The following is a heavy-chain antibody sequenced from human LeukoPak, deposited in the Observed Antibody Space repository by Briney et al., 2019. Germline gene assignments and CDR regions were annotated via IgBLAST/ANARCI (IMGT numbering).Heavy chain of an antibody. J-gene: IGHJ4*02. V-gene: IGHV1-2*02. CDR2: INPNSGGT. CDR3: ARGGAATRPFDY. CDR1: GYTFTSYT. Sequence: ASVKVSCKASGYTFTSYTMNWVRQAPGQGLEWMGWINPNSGGTNYAQKFQGRVTMTRDTSISTAYMELSRLRSDDTAVYYCARGGAATRPFDYWGQGTLVTVSS. D-gene: IGHD5-12*01.